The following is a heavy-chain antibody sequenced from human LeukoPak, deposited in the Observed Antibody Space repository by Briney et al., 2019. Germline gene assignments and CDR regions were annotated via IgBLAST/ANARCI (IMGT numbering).Heavy chain of an antibody. CDR3: ARPVSSSSWYSYNWFDP. Sequence: SETLSLTCTVSGGSISSYYWSWIRQPAGKGLEWIGRIYTSGSTNYNPSLKSRVTISVDTSKNQFSLKLSSVTAADTAVYYCARPVSSSSWYSYNWFDPWGQGTLVTVSS. CDR1: GGSISSYY. CDR2: IYTSGST. D-gene: IGHD6-13*01. J-gene: IGHJ5*02. V-gene: IGHV4-4*07.